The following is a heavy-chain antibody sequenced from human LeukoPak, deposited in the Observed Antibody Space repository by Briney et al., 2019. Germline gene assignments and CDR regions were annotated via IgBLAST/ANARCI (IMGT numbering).Heavy chain of an antibody. CDR3: ARGGCSTTSCYHFDS. D-gene: IGHD2-2*01. J-gene: IGHJ4*02. CDR1: GYTFTSYY. CDR2: INPSAGGT. V-gene: IGHV1-46*01. Sequence: ASVKVSCKASGYTFTSYYIHWVRQAPGQGLEWMGLINPSAGGTSYAQKFQDGVTMTRDMSTTTVYLGLNSLRSEDTAVYYCARGGCSTTSCYHFDSWGQRTLVTVSS.